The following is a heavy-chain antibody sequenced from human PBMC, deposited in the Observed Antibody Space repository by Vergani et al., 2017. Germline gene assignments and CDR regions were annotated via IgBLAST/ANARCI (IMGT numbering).Heavy chain of an antibody. CDR2: IIPILGIA. CDR3: ARDQGYYDSSGYYGY. CDR1: GGTFSSYT. D-gene: IGHD3-22*01. J-gene: IGHJ4*02. V-gene: IGHV1-69*08. Sequence: QVQLVQSGAEVKKPGSSVKVSCKASGGTFSSYTISWVRQAPGQGLEWMGRIIPILGIANYAQKFQGRVTITADKSTSTAYMELSSLRSEDKAVYYCARDQGYYDSSGYYGYWGQGTLVTVSS.